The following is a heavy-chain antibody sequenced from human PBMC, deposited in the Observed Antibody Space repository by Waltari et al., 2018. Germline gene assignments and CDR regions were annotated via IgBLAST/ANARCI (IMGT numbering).Heavy chain of an antibody. J-gene: IGHJ4*02. CDR1: GFTSSSYA. CDR2: ISYDGSNE. CDR3: ARDSPYSSSWYYFDY. Sequence: QVQLVESGGGVVQPGRSLRLSCAAPGFTSSSYAMHWVRQAPGKGLEWVAVISYDGSNEYYADSVKGRFTISRNKSKNTLYLQMNSLRAEDTAVYYCARDSPYSSSWYYFDYWGQGTLVTVSS. V-gene: IGHV3-30-3*01. D-gene: IGHD6-13*01.